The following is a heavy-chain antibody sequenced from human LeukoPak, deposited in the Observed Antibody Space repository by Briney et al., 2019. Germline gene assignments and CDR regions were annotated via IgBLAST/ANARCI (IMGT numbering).Heavy chain of an antibody. J-gene: IGHJ5*02. CDR2: IWYDGSKN. CDR3: AREGELSSRYWFDP. Sequence: PLRLPRAPSGFTFCSYGMHGVAEAPGKRLEGLEVIWYDGSKNCYAKSVEGRFTISRDNSKNTLYLQMNRQRDEGAAVYYCAREGELSSRYWFDPWGEGTLVTVAS. CDR1: GFTFCSYG. V-gene: IGHV3-33*01. D-gene: IGHD1-7*01.